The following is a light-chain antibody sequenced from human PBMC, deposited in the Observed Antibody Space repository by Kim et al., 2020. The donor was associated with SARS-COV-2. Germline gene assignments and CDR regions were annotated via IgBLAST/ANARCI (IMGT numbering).Light chain of an antibody. V-gene: IGLV3-19*01. CDR3: NSRDSSGKDVV. J-gene: IGLJ2*01. CDR2: GKN. CDR1: SLRSYY. Sequence: ALGQTVRITCKGDSLRSYYASWYQQKPGQAPVLVIYGKNNRPSGIPDRFSGSSSGNTASLTITGAQAEDEADYYCNSRDSSGKDVVFGGGTKLTVL.